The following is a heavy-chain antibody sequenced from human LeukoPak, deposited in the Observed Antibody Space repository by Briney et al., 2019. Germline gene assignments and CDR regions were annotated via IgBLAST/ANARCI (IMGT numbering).Heavy chain of an antibody. CDR1: GFNFKCYT. CDR2: ISSTSSYI. V-gene: IGHV3-21*01. D-gene: IGHD4/OR15-4a*01. Sequence: GGSQRLSCAASGFNFKCYTMNWVSQPPGKGLEWVSFISSTSSYIYYADAVRGRFTISRDNANNSLYLQMNSLTVEDTAVYYCVRSHYDYGDALDFWGQGSLVTVSS. J-gene: IGHJ4*02. CDR3: VRSHYDYGDALDF.